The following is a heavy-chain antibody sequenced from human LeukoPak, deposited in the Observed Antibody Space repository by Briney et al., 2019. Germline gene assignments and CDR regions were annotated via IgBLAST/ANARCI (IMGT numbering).Heavy chain of an antibody. Sequence: SETLSLTCTVSGGSISSCDYYWSWIRQPPGKGLEWIGYIYYSGITYYNTSLKSRVTISVDTSKIQFSLKLSSVTAADTAVYYCARVLVWFGGHFDYWGQGTLVTVSS. CDR2: IYYSGIT. V-gene: IGHV4-30-4*01. CDR1: GGSISSCDYY. CDR3: ARVLVWFGGHFDY. J-gene: IGHJ4*02. D-gene: IGHD3-10*01.